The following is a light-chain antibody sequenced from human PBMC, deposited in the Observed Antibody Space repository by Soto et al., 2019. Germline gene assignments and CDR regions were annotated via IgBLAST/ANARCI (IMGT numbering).Light chain of an antibody. CDR2: DAS. V-gene: IGKV1-33*01. CDR3: QQYDDLPLT. Sequence: DVEMTQSPPSLSASVGDSVTITCQASQDITTLVTWYHQQPGKAPKLLIHDASSLHTGVPSRFTGRGSATDFTFTISGLQPGDVGTYYCQQYDDLPLTFGRGTKVEIK. CDR1: QDITTL. J-gene: IGKJ4*01.